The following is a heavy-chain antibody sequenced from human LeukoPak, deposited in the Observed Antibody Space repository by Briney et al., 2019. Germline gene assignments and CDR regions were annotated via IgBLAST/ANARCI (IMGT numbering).Heavy chain of an antibody. CDR3: AREDGYCSGGNCYSYFDS. V-gene: IGHV3-74*01. Sequence: GGSLRLSCAASGFTFTNYWMHWVRQAPGMGLVWVSRLPPDELGIIYADSVKGRFTITRDNTRNSLFLQMYSLRAEDTAVYFCAREDGYCSGGNCYSYFDSWGQGTLVTVSS. D-gene: IGHD2-15*01. J-gene: IGHJ4*02. CDR1: GFTFTNYW. CDR2: LPPDELGI.